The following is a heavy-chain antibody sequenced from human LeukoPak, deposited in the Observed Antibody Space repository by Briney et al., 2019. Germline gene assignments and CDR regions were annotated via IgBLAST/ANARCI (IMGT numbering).Heavy chain of an antibody. CDR1: GGSISSYY. D-gene: IGHD3-10*01. CDR2: IYYNGST. Sequence: SETLSLTCTVSGGSISSYYWSWIRQPPGKGLEWIGYIYYNGSTNYNPSLKSRVTISVDTSKNQFSLKLSSVTAADTAVYYCARGVVRGVTLYYYYGMDVWGQGTTVTVSS. CDR3: ARGVVRGVTLYYYYGMDV. V-gene: IGHV4-59*01. J-gene: IGHJ6*02.